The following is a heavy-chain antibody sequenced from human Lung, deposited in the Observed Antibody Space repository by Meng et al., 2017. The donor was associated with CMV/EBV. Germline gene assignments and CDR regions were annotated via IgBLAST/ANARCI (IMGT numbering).Heavy chain of an antibody. J-gene: IGHJ4*02. CDR2: IKQDGSEK. CDR1: GFTFSSYW. D-gene: IGHD3-22*01. V-gene: IGHV3-7*01. CDR3: ARGYYYDSKVEHY. Sequence: GGSLRLSCAASGFTFSSYWMSWVRQAPGKGLEWVANIKQDGSEKYYVDSVKGRFTISSDNAKNSLYLQMNSLRAEDTAVYYCARGYYYDSKVEHYWGQGTLVTVSS.